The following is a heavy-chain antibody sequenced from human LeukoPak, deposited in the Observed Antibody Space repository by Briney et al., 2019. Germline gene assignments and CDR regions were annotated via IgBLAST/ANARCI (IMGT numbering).Heavy chain of an antibody. V-gene: IGHV3-53*01. CDR3: ARDDYYGSGSYGDY. D-gene: IGHD3-10*01. J-gene: IGHJ4*02. CDR2: IYSGGST. Sequence: GGSLRLSCAASGFTVSSNYMSWVRQAPGKGLEWVSVIYSGGSTYYADSVKGRFTISRDNSKNTLYLQMNSLRAEDTAVYYCARDDYYGSGSYGDYWGQGTLVTVSS. CDR1: GFTVSSNY.